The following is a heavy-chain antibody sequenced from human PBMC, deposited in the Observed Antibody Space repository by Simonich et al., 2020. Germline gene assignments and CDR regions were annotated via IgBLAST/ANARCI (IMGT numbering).Heavy chain of an antibody. Sequence: QVQLVQSGAEVKKPGASVKVSCKASGYTFTSYDINWVRQATGQGIERMGWMNTNSGNKGYAQKFQGRVTITRNTSISTAYMELSSLRSEDTAVYYCARTYSGSYYYFDYWGQGTLVTVSS. J-gene: IGHJ4*02. CDR3: ARTYSGSYYYFDY. D-gene: IGHD1-26*01. CDR2: MNTNSGNK. CDR1: GYTFTSYD. V-gene: IGHV1-8*03.